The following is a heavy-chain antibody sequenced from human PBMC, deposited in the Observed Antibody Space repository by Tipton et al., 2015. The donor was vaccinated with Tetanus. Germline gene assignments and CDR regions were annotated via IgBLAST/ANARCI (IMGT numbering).Heavy chain of an antibody. Sequence: SLRLSCAASGFTLSSYGMHWVRQAPGKGLEWVAVISYDGSNKYYADSVKGRFTISRDNSKNTLYLQMNSLRAEDTAVYYCAKGYGGSYQIFRYGMDVWGQGTTVTVSS. D-gene: IGHD1-26*01. CDR1: GFTLSSYG. CDR2: ISYDGSNK. CDR3: AKGYGGSYQIFRYGMDV. J-gene: IGHJ6*02. V-gene: IGHV3-30*18.